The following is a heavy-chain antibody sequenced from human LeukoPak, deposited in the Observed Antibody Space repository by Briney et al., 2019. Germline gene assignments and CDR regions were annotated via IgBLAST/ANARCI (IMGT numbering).Heavy chain of an antibody. J-gene: IGHJ4*02. CDR1: GFTFSSYT. D-gene: IGHD2-2*01. CDR3: AKVPSRYYADFDY. V-gene: IGHV3-30*18. Sequence: GGSLRLSCAASGFTFSSYTMSWVRQAPGKGLEWVAVISYDGSNKYYADSVKGRFTISRDNSKNTLYLQMNSLRAEDTAVYYCAKVPSRYYADFDYWGQGTLVTVSS. CDR2: ISYDGSNK.